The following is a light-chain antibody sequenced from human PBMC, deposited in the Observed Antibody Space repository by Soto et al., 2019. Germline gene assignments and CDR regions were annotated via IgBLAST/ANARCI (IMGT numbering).Light chain of an antibody. CDR3: SSYTSATTYV. CDR1: SNDVGAYNY. CDR2: DVS. V-gene: IGLV2-14*01. Sequence: QSALTQPASVSGSPGQSITISCTGTSNDVGAYNYDSWYQQYPGEAPKVIIYDVSHRPAGVSNRFSGSKSGNTASLTISGLQTQDEADYYCSSYTSATTYVFGTG. J-gene: IGLJ1*01.